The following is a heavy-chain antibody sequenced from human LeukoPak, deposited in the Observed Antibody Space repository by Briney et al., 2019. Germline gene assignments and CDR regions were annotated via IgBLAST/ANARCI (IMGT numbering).Heavy chain of an antibody. D-gene: IGHD6-19*01. CDR2: IGGSGDKT. V-gene: IGHV3-23*01. CDR3: VRRGDSSSGWGDHDF. J-gene: IGHJ4*02. Sequence: GGSLRLSCAASGFTFNRNAISWVRQAPGKGLEWVSTIGGSGDKTFYANSVKGRFTISRDNSKNMVHLQMNSLTGEDTALYYCVRRGDSSSGWGDHDFWGQGALVTVSS. CDR1: GFTFNRNA.